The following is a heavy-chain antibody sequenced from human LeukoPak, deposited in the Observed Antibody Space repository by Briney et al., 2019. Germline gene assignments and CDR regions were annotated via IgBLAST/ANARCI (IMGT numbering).Heavy chain of an antibody. D-gene: IGHD5-24*01. CDR3: ARGRMATIDYYYGMDV. CDR1: GFTFSSYA. J-gene: IGHJ6*02. CDR2: ISYDGSNK. Sequence: GGSLRLSCAASGFTFSSYAMHWVRQAPGKGLEWVAVISYDGSNKYYADSVKGRFTISRDNSKNTLYLQMNSLRADDTAVYYCARGRMATIDYYYGMDVWGQGTTVTVSS. V-gene: IGHV3-30*04.